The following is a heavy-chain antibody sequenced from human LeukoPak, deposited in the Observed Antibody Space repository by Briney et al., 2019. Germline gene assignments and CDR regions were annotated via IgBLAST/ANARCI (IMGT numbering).Heavy chain of an antibody. J-gene: IGHJ4*02. Sequence: GGSLRLSCAASGFTFSSYEMNWVRQAPGKGLEWVSYISSSGSTIYYADSVKGRFTISRDNAKNSLYLRMNSLRAEDTAVYYCASLYYDILTGYEGGFDYWGQGTLVTVFS. V-gene: IGHV3-48*03. CDR2: ISSSGSTI. CDR3: ASLYYDILTGYEGGFDY. CDR1: GFTFSSYE. D-gene: IGHD3-9*01.